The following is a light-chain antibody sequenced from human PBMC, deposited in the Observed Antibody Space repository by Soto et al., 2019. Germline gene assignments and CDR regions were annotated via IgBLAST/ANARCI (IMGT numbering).Light chain of an antibody. Sequence: QSALTQPPSASGSPGQSVNISSTGTSSDVGGYNYVSWYQQHPGKAPKLMIYDVSKRPSGVPDRFSGSKSGNTASLTVSGLQAEDEADYYCSSYAGSNNVVFGGGTKVTVL. CDR1: SSDVGGYNY. CDR3: SSYAGSNNVV. CDR2: DVS. V-gene: IGLV2-8*01. J-gene: IGLJ2*01.